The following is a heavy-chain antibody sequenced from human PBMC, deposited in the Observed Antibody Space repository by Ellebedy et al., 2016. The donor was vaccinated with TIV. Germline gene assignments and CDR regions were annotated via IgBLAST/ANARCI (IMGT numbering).Heavy chain of an antibody. Sequence: GGSLRLSCAASGFILSSYDMHWVRQATRKGLEWVSAITIAGDSYYSGSVKGRFIISRENAKNSLYLQMNSLRAGDTAVYYCARVTRLSGWQQIDYWGQGTLVTVSS. V-gene: IGHV3-13*01. CDR1: GFILSSYD. J-gene: IGHJ4*02. D-gene: IGHD6-19*01. CDR2: ITIAGDS. CDR3: ARVTRLSGWQQIDY.